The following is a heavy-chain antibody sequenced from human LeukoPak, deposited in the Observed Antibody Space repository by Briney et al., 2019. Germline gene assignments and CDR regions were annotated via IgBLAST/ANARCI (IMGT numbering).Heavy chain of an antibody. J-gene: IGHJ5*01. CDR3: ARGRISPLISVVRRKVPEFDS. V-gene: IGHV4-34*01. CDR2: ITHIGRT. Sequence: SETLSLTCAVYGGSFNNYFWSWFRQSPGKRLEWIGEITHIGRTDFHPSLVSRATISLDTSKNQFSLTLTSVTAADAAVYYCARGRISPLISVVRRKVPEFDSWGQGTLVTVSS. CDR1: GGSFNNYF. D-gene: IGHD3-10*02.